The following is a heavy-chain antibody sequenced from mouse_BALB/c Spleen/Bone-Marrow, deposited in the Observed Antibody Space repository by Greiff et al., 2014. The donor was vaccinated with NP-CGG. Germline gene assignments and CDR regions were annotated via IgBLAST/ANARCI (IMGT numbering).Heavy chain of an antibody. J-gene: IGHJ2*01. V-gene: IGHV1-37*01. Sequence: EVKLMESGPELVKPGASVKISCKASGYSFTGYFMNRVKQSHGKSLEWIGRINPYNGDTFYNQKFKGKATLTVDKSSSTAHMELLSLTSEDSAVYYCGRGDDYDGDFDRWGQGTTLTVSS. D-gene: IGHD2-4*01. CDR1: GYSFTGYF. CDR3: GRGDDYDGDFDR. CDR2: INPYNGDT.